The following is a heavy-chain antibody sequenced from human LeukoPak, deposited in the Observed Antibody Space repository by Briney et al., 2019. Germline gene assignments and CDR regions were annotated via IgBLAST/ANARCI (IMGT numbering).Heavy chain of an antibody. CDR2: INHSGST. CDR3: ASRHYYDSSGYYRSDRPYLDY. J-gene: IGHJ4*02. Sequence: SETLPLTCAVYGGSFSGYYWSWIRQPPGKGLEWIGEINHSGSTNYNPSLKSRVTISVDTSKNQFSLKLSSVTAADTAVYCCASRHYYDSSGYYRSDRPYLDYWGQGTLVTVSS. V-gene: IGHV4-34*01. CDR1: GGSFSGYY. D-gene: IGHD3-22*01.